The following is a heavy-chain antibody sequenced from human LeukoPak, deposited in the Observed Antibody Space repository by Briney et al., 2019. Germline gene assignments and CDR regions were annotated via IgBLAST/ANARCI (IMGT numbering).Heavy chain of an antibody. J-gene: IGHJ4*02. V-gene: IGHV4-61*01. D-gene: IGHD3-10*01. CDR1: VGSVSIGSYY. Sequence: SETLSLTCTVSVGSVSIGSYYGTWIRRPPGRGLGWIGYIYYSGSPNYHPSLKVQVTISVDTSKNQFSLNLSSVPAADTAVYYCARESVVRGVTPFDYWGQGNLVTVPS. CDR2: IYYSGSP. CDR3: ARESVVRGVTPFDY.